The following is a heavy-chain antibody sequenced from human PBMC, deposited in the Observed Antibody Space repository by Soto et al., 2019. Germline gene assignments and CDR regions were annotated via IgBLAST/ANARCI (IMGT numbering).Heavy chain of an antibody. V-gene: IGHV1-2*02. J-gene: IGHJ5*02. D-gene: IGHD1-26*01. Sequence: GXSVKVSCNAAGYPFTGYYMHWGRRAPGQGLEWMGWINPNSGGTNYAQKFQCRVTMTRDTSISTAYMELSRLRSDDTAVYYCARDSSGSYPRNWFDPWGQGTLVTVSS. CDR1: GYPFTGYY. CDR3: ARDSSGSYPRNWFDP. CDR2: INPNSGGT.